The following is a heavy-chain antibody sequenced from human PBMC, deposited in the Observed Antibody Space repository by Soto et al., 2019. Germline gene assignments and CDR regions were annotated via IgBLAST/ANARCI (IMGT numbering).Heavy chain of an antibody. J-gene: IGHJ4*02. CDR1: GGSISSYY. CDR2: IYYSGST. D-gene: IGHD3-16*02. CDR3: ARDYRYTWNYFDE. V-gene: IGHV4-59*01. Sequence: SETLSLTCTVSGGSISSYYWSWIRQPPGKGLEWIGYIYYSGSTNYNPSLKSRVTISVDTSKNQFSLKLSSVTAADTAVYYWARDYRYTWNYFDEWGKGTLVTVS.